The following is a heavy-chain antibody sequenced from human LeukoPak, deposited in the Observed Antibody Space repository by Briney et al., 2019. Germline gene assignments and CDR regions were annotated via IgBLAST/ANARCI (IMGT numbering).Heavy chain of an antibody. Sequence: GGSLRLSRAASGFTFSSYGMHWVRQAPGKGLEWVAVISYDGSNKYYADSVKGRFTISRDNSKNTLYLQMNSLRAEDTAVYYCAKDLHYYDSSLPRFDYWGQGTLVTVSS. V-gene: IGHV3-30*18. CDR3: AKDLHYYDSSLPRFDY. CDR1: GFTFSSYG. D-gene: IGHD3-22*01. CDR2: ISYDGSNK. J-gene: IGHJ4*02.